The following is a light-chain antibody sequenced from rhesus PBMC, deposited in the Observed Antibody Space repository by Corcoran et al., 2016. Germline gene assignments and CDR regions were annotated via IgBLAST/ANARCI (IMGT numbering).Light chain of an antibody. Sequence: DIVMTQTPLSLPVTPGEPASISCRSSQSLLHTDGYTYLDWYLQKPGQSPQLLIYGGSNRASGVPDRFSGCWSGTDFTLKISKVEAGDFGVYYCMQHKALPLTFGGGTKVEIK. CDR3: MQHKALPLT. J-gene: IGKJ4*01. V-gene: IGKV2-61*01. CDR1: QSLLHTDGYTY. CDR2: GGS.